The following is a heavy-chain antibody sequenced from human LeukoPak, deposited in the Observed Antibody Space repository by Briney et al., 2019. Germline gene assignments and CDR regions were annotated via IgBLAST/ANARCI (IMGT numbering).Heavy chain of an antibody. J-gene: IGHJ4*02. Sequence: SETLSLTCTVSGGSIRSYYWSWIRQPPGKGLEWIGYIYYSGDTSYNPSLESRVTISVDTSKNQFSLKLRSVTAADTAVYYCARRPRGSGWYYFDYWGLGTLVIASS. CDR3: ARRPRGSGWYYFDY. V-gene: IGHV4-59*08. CDR1: GGSIRSYY. CDR2: IYYSGDT. D-gene: IGHD6-19*01.